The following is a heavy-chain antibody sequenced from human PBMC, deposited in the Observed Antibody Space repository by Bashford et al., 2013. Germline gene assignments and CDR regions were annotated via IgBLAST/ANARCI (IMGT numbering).Heavy chain of an antibody. J-gene: IGHJ4*02. D-gene: IGHD3-10*01. CDR2: INHNENT. CDR3: ARGHYFIAF. Sequence: LLYSSETLSLTCAVYGGSFSGYYWTWIRQPPGKGLEWIGEINHNENTNYNPSLKSRVTISVDTSMNQFSLKLTSVTAADTAVYYCARGHYFIAFWGQGTLVTVSS. V-gene: IGHV4-34*01. CDR1: GGSFSGYY.